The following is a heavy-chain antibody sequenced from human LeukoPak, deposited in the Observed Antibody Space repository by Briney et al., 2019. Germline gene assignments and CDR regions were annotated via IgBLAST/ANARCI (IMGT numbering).Heavy chain of an antibody. J-gene: IGHJ3*02. V-gene: IGHV1-24*01. Sequence: GASVKVSCKVSGYTLTELSMHWVRQAPGKGLEWMGGFDPEDGETIYAQKFQGRVTMTEDTSTSTAYMEVRSLRSDDTAVYYCARSARCSSTSCYSTDDAFDIWGQGTMVTVSS. CDR3: ARSARCSSTSCYSTDDAFDI. CDR2: FDPEDGET. CDR1: GYTLTELS. D-gene: IGHD2-2*02.